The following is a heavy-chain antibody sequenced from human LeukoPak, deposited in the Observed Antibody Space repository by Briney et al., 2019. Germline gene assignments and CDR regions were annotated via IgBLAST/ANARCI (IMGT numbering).Heavy chain of an antibody. D-gene: IGHD3-3*01. CDR1: GYTFSSYA. CDR3: ARGPRRITIFGESDY. V-gene: IGHV1-69*04. CDR2: IIPILGIA. J-gene: IGHJ4*02. Sequence: ASVKVSCKASGYTFSSYAISWVRQAPGQGLEWMGRIIPILGIANYAQKFQGRVTITADKSTSTAYMELRSLRSDDTAVYYCARGPRRITIFGESDYWAREPWSPSPQ.